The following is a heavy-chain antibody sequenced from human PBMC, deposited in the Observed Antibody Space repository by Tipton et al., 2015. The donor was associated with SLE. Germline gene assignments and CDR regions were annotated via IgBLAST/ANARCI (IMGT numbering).Heavy chain of an antibody. Sequence: TLSLTCTVSGGSLSNYYWTWIRQPPGKGLEWIGYVYYSGSTNYNPSLMSRVTISVDTSKNQFSLKMSSVTTADTALYFCARHVLVRDWFDPWGQGTLVTVSS. V-gene: IGHV4-59*08. CDR2: VYYSGST. D-gene: IGHD6-13*01. J-gene: IGHJ5*02. CDR1: GGSLSNYY. CDR3: ARHVLVRDWFDP.